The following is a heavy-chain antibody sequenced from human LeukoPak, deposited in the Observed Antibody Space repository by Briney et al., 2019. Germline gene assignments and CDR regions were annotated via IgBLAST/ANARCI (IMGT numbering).Heavy chain of an antibody. CDR1: GFTFSSYG. CDR3: AKDSYYYDSSGYRGGVYYYYMDV. Sequence: GGSLRLSCAASGFTFSSYGMHWVRQAPGKGLEWVAVISYDGSNKYYADSVKGRFTISRDNSKNTLYLQMNSPRAEDTAVYYCAKDSYYYDSSGYRGGVYYYYMDVWGKGTTVTVSS. CDR2: ISYDGSNK. V-gene: IGHV3-30*18. J-gene: IGHJ6*03. D-gene: IGHD3-22*01.